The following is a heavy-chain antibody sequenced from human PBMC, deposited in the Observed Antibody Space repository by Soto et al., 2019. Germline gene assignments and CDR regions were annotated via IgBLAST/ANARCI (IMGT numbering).Heavy chain of an antibody. Sequence: SETLSLTCTVSGGSISSYYWGWIRQPPGKGLEWIGYIYYSGSTNYNPSLKSRVTISVDTSKNQFSLKLSSVTAADTAVYYCARLGYYGSGSYLFDYWGQGTLVTVSS. D-gene: IGHD3-10*01. CDR1: GGSISSYY. CDR2: IYYSGST. J-gene: IGHJ4*02. CDR3: ARLGYYGSGSYLFDY. V-gene: IGHV4-59*08.